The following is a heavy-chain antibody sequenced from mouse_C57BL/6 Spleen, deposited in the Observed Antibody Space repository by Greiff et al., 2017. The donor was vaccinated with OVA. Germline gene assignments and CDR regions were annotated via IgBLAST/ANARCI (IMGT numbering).Heavy chain of an antibody. J-gene: IGHJ3*01. D-gene: IGHD2-13*01. CDR2: IYPGSGST. CDR1: GYTFTSYW. Sequence: QVQLQQPGAELVKPGASVKMSCKASGYTFTSYWITWVKQRPGQGLEWIGDIYPGSGSTNYNEKFKSQATLTVDTSSSTAYLQLSRLTSEDSAVYYCARGEYGDYVGAYWGQGTLVTVSA. V-gene: IGHV1-55*01. CDR3: ARGEYGDYVGAY.